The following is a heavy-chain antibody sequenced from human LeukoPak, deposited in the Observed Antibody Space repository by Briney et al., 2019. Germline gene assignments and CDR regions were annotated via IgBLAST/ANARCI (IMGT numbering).Heavy chain of an antibody. CDR1: GYTFTGYY. CDR2: INPNSGDT. D-gene: IGHD7-27*01. Sequence: ASVKVSCKTSGYTFTGYYMQWVRQAPGRGLEWMGWINPNSGDTNYAQKFQGRVTMTRDTSISSVYLELSSLRLDDTAVYYCARGGKSELGTCDHWGQGTLVTVSS. J-gene: IGHJ4*02. V-gene: IGHV1-2*02. CDR3: ARGGKSELGTCDH.